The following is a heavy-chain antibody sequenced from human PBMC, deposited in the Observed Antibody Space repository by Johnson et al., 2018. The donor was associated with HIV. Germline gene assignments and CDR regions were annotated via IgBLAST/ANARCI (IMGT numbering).Heavy chain of an antibody. CDR1: GFTFNDYY. V-gene: IGHV3-11*01. J-gene: IGHJ3*02. CDR2: ISSSGRTI. D-gene: IGHD2-2*01. CDR3: ARGKLPAALRRGDAFDI. Sequence: QVHLVESGGGLVKPGGSLRLSCAASRFPSGFTFNDYYMGWIRQAPGTGVESASIISSSGRTIYYADSVKGRFTISRDNAKNSLYLQMNSLRAEDMALYYCARGKLPAALRRGDAFDIWGQGTMVTVSS.